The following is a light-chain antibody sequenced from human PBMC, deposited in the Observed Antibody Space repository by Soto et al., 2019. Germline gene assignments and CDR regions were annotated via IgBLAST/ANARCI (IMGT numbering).Light chain of an antibody. V-gene: IGKV3-15*01. CDR2: DAS. CDR3: QQYNDWHPYT. Sequence: EIVMTQSPTTLSVSPGSRSNLSCRASQSVSSKLAWHQQKPGQAPRLLIYDASTRATGIPARFSGGGYGRDFTLTISSVQSQDIAVYYCQQYNDWHPYTFGQGTKVDI. J-gene: IGKJ2*01. CDR1: QSVSSK.